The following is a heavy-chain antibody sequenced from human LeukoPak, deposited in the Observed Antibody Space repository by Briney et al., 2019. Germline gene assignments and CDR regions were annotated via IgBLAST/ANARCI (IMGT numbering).Heavy chain of an antibody. CDR2: ISSSGSTI. V-gene: IGHV3-11*01. CDR3: ARDVGDNWNEGWFDP. J-gene: IGHJ5*02. CDR1: GFTFSDYY. D-gene: IGHD1-20*01. Sequence: PGGSLRLSCAASGFTFSDYYMSWIRQAPGKGLEWVSYISSSGSTIYYADSVKGRFTISRDNAKNSLYLQMNSLRAEDTTVYYCARDVGDNWNEGWFDPWGQGTLVTVSS.